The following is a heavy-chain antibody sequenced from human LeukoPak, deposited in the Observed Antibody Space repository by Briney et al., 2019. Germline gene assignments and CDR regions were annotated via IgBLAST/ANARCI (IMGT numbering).Heavy chain of an antibody. Sequence: ASAKVSCKASGYTFTGYYMHWVRQAPGQGLEWMGWINPNSGGTNYAQKFQGWVTMTRDTSISTAYMELSSLRSEDTAVYYCARAAKYDYVWGSYRSNDAFDIWGQGTMVTVSS. CDR3: ARAAKYDYVWGSYRSNDAFDI. V-gene: IGHV1-2*04. D-gene: IGHD3-16*02. CDR1: GYTFTGYY. J-gene: IGHJ3*02. CDR2: INPNSGGT.